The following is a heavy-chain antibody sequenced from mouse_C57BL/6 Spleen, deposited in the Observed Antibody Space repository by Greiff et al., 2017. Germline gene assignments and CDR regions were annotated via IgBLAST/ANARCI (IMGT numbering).Heavy chain of an antibody. CDR3: ARSLDGYYTAWFAY. V-gene: IGHV1-50*01. CDR1: GYTFTSYW. D-gene: IGHD2-3*01. Sequence: QVQLQQPGAELVKPGASVKLSCKASGYTFTSYWMQWVKQRPGQGLEWIGEIDPSDSYTNYNQKFKGKATLTVDTSSSTAYMQLSSLTSEDSAVYYCARSLDGYYTAWFAYWGQGTLVTVSA. CDR2: IDPSDSYT. J-gene: IGHJ3*01.